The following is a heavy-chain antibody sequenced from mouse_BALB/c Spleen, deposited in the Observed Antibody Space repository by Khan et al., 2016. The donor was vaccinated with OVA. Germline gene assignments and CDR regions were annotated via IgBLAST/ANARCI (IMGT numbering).Heavy chain of an antibody. J-gene: IGHJ1*01. V-gene: IGHV1-18*01. D-gene: IGHD2-14*01. CDR3: TRGGYHRYEGYFDV. CDR2: IIPNNGGT. Sequence: VQLKQSGPELVKPGASVKISCKTSGYTFTEYTMHWVKQSHGKSLEWIGGIIPNNGGTRYNPKFKGKATLTVDKSSSTAYLELRSLTSEDSAVYCCTRGGYHRYEGYFDVWGAGTTVTVSS. CDR1: GYTFTEYT.